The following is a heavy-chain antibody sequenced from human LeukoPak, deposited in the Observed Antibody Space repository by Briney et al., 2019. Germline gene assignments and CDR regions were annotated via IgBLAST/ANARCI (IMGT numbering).Heavy chain of an antibody. CDR1: GDSIIASHW. J-gene: IGHJ4*02. V-gene: IGHV4-4*02. Sequence: NPSETLSLTCAVSGDSIIASHWWSWVRQPPGKCLEWIGEIYHIGTTNYNPSLKSRVSISVDTSRNQFSLTLSSVTAADTAVYYCASARWDFWGQGTLVTVSS. D-gene: IGHD4-23*01. CDR3: ASARWDF. CDR2: IYHIGTT.